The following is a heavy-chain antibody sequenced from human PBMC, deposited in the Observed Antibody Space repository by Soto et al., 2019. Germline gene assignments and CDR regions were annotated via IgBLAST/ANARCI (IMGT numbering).Heavy chain of an antibody. CDR1: GYSFTSYW. CDR3: ARHTSYCSSTSCSLAY. J-gene: IGHJ4*02. V-gene: IGHV5-51*01. Sequence: PGESLKISCKGSGYSFTSYWIGWVRQMPGKGLEWMGIIYPSDSDTRYSPSFQGQVTISADKSISTAYLQWSSLKASDTAMYYCARHTSYCSSTSCSLAYWGQGTLVTVSS. CDR2: IYPSDSDT. D-gene: IGHD2-2*01.